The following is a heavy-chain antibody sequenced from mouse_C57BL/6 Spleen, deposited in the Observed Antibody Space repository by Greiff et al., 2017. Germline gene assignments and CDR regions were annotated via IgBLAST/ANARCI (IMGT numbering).Heavy chain of an antibody. V-gene: IGHV1-52*01. J-gene: IGHJ4*01. D-gene: IGHD2-1*01. CDR1: GYTFTSYW. CDR2: IDPSDSET. Sequence: QVQLKQPGAELVRPGSSVKLSCKASGYTFTSYWMHWVKQRPIHGLEWIGNIDPSDSETHYNQKFKDKATLTVDKSSSTAYMQLSSLTSEDSAVYYCAVGGNYVAMDYWGQGTSVTVSS. CDR3: AVGGNYVAMDY.